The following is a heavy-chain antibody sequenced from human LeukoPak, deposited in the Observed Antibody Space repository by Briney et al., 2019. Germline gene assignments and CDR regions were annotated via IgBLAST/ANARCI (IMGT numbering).Heavy chain of an antibody. Sequence: SETLSLTCTVSGGSISSYYWSWIRQPPGKGLEWIGYIYYSGSTNYNPSLKSRVTISVDTSKNQFSLKLSSVTAADTAVYYCARANWNSQRKYAFDIWGQGTMVTVSS. J-gene: IGHJ3*02. CDR3: ARANWNSQRKYAFDI. CDR2: IYYSGST. D-gene: IGHD1-1*01. V-gene: IGHV4-59*01. CDR1: GGSISSYY.